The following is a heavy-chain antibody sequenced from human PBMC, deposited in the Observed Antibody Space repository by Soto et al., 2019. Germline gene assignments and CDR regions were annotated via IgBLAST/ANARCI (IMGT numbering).Heavy chain of an antibody. CDR1: GFTFSSYS. CDR3: ARKMPTMIVVVIKNWCAP. CDR2: ISSSSSYI. J-gene: IGHJ5*02. Sequence: GGSLRLSCAASGFTFSSYSMNWVRQAPGKGLEWVSSISSSSSYIYYADSVKGRFTISRDSSKNTVSLEMTSLRAEDTAVYYYARKMPTMIVVVIKNWCAPGAQGTGVTVSS. D-gene: IGHD3-22*01. V-gene: IGHV3-21*01.